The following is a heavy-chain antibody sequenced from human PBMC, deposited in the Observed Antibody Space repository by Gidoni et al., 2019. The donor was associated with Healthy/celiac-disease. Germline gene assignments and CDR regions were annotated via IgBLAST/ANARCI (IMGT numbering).Heavy chain of an antibody. J-gene: IGHJ6*02. CDR1: GFTFSSYA. CDR3: ARGGYCSSTSCSDYYYYGMDV. Sequence: QVQLVESGGGVVQPGRSLRLSCAASGFTFSSYAMHWVRQAPGKGLEWVAVISYDGSNKYYADSVKGRFTISRDNSKNTLYLQMNSLRAEDTAVYYCARGGYCSSTSCSDYYYYGMDVWGQGTTVTVSS. D-gene: IGHD2-2*01. V-gene: IGHV3-30-3*01. CDR2: ISYDGSNK.